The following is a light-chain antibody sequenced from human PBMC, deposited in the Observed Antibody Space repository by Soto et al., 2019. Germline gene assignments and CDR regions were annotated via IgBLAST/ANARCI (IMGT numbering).Light chain of an antibody. CDR3: QQYNSWPLT. J-gene: IGKJ4*01. CDR1: QSVSSN. CDR2: GAS. V-gene: IGKV3-15*01. Sequence: EIVMTQSPATLSVSPGERATLSCRTSQSVSSNLAWYQQKPGQAPRLLIYGASTRATAITATFSGSGSGTEFTLTISSLHAEDFGFYYCQQYNSWPLTFGGGTKVEIK.